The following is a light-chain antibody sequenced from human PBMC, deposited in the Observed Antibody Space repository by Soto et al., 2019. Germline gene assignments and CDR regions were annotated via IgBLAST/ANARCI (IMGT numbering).Light chain of an antibody. V-gene: IGKV3-15*01. CDR3: QQYNNWPPIT. Sequence: EIMLTQSPGTLSLSPGERATLSCRASQSVYSSYLAWYQQKPGQAPRLLIYGASTRATGIPARFSGSGSGTEFTLTVSSLQSEDFAVYYCQQYNNWPPITFGQGTRLEIK. CDR2: GAS. CDR1: QSVYSSY. J-gene: IGKJ5*01.